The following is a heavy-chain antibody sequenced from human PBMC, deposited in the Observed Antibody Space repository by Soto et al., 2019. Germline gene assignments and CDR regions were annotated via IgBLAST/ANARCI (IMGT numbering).Heavy chain of an antibody. CDR1: GGSISSSSYY. V-gene: IGHV4-39*01. J-gene: IGHJ4*02. CDR3: ASRHSAAKGSSWYIN. Sequence: SETLSLTCTVSGGSISSSSYYWGWIRQPPGKGLEWIGSIYYSGRTYYNPSLKSRVTISVDTSKNQFSLKLSSVTAADTAVYYCASRHSAAKGSSWYINWGQGTLVTVSS. D-gene: IGHD6-13*01. CDR2: IYYSGRT.